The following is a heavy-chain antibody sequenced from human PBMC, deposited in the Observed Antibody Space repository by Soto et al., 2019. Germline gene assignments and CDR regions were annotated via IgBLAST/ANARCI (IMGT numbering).Heavy chain of an antibody. J-gene: IGHJ5*02. CDR3: ARAGQYYDSSGYIT. Sequence: ASVKVSCKASGYSFATSGISWVRQAPGQGLEWMGWISAYNGNTNYDQELRDRVTMTTDTSTSTAYLELRSLRSDDTAVYYCARAGQYYDSSGYITWGQGTLVTVSS. CDR1: GYSFATSG. D-gene: IGHD3-22*01. CDR2: ISAYNGNT. V-gene: IGHV1-18*04.